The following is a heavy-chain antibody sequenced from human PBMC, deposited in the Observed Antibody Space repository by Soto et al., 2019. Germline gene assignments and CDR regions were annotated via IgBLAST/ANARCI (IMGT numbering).Heavy chain of an antibody. J-gene: IGHJ6*02. CDR1: GFTFDDYA. Sequence: PGGSLRLSCAASGFTFDDYAMQWVRQAPGKGLEWVSGISWNSGSIGYADSVKGRFTTSRDNAKNSLYLQMNSLRAEDTALYYCAKDMKRGSTYYDFWSGYYGYYYYGMDVWGRGTTVTVSS. D-gene: IGHD3-3*01. CDR2: ISWNSGSI. V-gene: IGHV3-9*01. CDR3: AKDMKRGSTYYDFWSGYYGYYYYGMDV.